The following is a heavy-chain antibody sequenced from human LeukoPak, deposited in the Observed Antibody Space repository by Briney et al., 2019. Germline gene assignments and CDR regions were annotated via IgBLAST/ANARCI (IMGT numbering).Heavy chain of an antibody. Sequence: GGSLRLSCTASGFTFNTYSMNWVRLAPGKGLEWVSYISNSGTTINYADSVKGRFTISRDNAKNSVYLQVNSLRTEDTAVYFCARVGRGRAAAGFGAFDIWGQGTRVTVSA. CDR1: GFTFNTYS. CDR3: ARVGRGRAAAGFGAFDI. J-gene: IGHJ3*02. V-gene: IGHV3-48*04. D-gene: IGHD6-13*01. CDR2: ISNSGTTI.